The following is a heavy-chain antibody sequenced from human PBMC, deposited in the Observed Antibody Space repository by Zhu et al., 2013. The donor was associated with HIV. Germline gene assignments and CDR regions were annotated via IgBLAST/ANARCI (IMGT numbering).Heavy chain of an antibody. CDR1: GGTFSNYV. V-gene: IGHV1-69*12. CDR2: IIVLFGTP. CDR3: ARGLLSSVDAAVATPFDH. D-gene: IGHD2-15*01. J-gene: IGHJ4*02. Sequence: QVQLVQSGAEVKKPGSSVKVSCKASGGTFSNYVISWVRQVPGQGLEWMGGIIVLFGTPDYAQNFQDRVTITADESTTTAYMELSSLRSEDTAVYYCARGLLSSVDAAVATPFDHWGQGTLVTVSS.